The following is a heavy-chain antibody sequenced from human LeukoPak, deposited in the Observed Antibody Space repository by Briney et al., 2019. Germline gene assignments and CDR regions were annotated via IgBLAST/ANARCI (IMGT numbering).Heavy chain of an antibody. CDR3: AKDLTYYYDSSGYEH. Sequence: GGSLRLSCAASGFTFSSYAMSLVRQAPGKGLEWVSAISGSGGSTYYADSVKGRFTISRDNSKNTLYLQMNSLRAEDTAVYYCAKDLTYYYDSSGYEHWRQGTLVTVSS. J-gene: IGHJ4*02. D-gene: IGHD3-22*01. V-gene: IGHV3-23*01. CDR1: GFTFSSYA. CDR2: ISGSGGST.